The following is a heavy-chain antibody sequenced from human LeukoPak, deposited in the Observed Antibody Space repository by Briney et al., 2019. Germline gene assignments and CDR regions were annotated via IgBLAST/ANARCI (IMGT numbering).Heavy chain of an antibody. J-gene: IGHJ4*02. D-gene: IGHD3-22*01. V-gene: IGHV3-23*01. CDR2: ISGSGGST. CDR1: GFTFSSYA. CDR3: ARSITMIVVVIRGRGYYFDY. Sequence: GGSLRLSCAASGFTFSSYAMSWVRQAPGKGLEWVSAISGSGGSTYYANSVKGRFTISRDNSKNTLYLQMNSLRAEDTAVYYCARSITMIVVVIRGRGYYFDYWGQGTLVTVSS.